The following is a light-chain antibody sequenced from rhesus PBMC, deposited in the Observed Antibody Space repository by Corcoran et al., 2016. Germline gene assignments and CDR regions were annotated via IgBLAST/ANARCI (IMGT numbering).Light chain of an antibody. V-gene: IGKV1-28*02. CDR1: QGISSY. CDR2: AES. J-gene: IGKJ4*01. CDR3: LQHKSYPLT. Sequence: DIQMTQSPSSLSASVGDTVTITCRASQGISSYLNWFQQNPGKAPKLLIYAESSLESGVPSRFSGSGSGTDFTLTISNLQPEDFAVYYCLQHKSYPLTFGGGTKVELK.